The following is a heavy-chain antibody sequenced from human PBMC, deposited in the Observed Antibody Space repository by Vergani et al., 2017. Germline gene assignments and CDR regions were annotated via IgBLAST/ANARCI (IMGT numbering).Heavy chain of an antibody. J-gene: IGHJ4*02. Sequence: QVQLQESGPGLVKPSQTLSLTCTVSGGSINSHNYYWSWIRQPAGKGLEWIGRIHTSGSTYYNPSLKSRVTMSEDTSKNQFSLNLTSVTAADTAVYFCAEGRCHDSSCYESALDYWGQGILVTVSS. V-gene: IGHV4-61*02. CDR3: AEGRCHDSSCYESALDY. CDR1: GGSINSHNYY. D-gene: IGHD3-22*01. CDR2: IHTSGST.